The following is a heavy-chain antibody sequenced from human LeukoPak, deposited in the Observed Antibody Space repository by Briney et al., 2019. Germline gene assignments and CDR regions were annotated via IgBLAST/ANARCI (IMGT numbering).Heavy chain of an antibody. CDR1: GDSVRNDFYY. V-gene: IGHV4-39*01. CDR2: LSHAGNT. J-gene: IGHJ4*02. CDR3: ARHNAPRRVGFDF. D-gene: IGHD2-2*01. Sequence: SETLPLTCSVSGDSVRNDFYYWGWIRQPPGKGLEWVACLSHAGNTWYNPSLEGRLSISVDTSKNQFSLKFSSVTAADTALYWCARHNAPRRVGFDFWGQGILVTVSS.